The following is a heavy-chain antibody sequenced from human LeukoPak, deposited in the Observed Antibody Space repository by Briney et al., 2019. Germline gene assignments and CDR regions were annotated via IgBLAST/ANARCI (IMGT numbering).Heavy chain of an antibody. Sequence: ASVTVSCKASGYTFTRYYIHWVRQAPGQGIEWMGIINPSGGTTNYAQKFQGRVTMTRDMSTSTVYMELSSLTSEDTAVYYCARGPSHNWLDPWGQGTLVTVSS. J-gene: IGHJ5*02. CDR1: GYTFTRYY. V-gene: IGHV1-46*01. CDR3: ARGPSHNWLDP. CDR2: INPSGGTT.